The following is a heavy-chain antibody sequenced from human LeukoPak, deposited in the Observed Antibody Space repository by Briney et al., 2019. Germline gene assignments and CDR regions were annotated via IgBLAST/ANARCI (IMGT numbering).Heavy chain of an antibody. D-gene: IGHD3-16*01. V-gene: IGHV3-7*03. Sequence: GGSLRLSCAASGFTFSGFWMNWARQAPGKGLEWVASINHNGNVNYYVDSVKGRFTISRDNAKNSLYLQMSNLRAEDTAVYFCARGGGLDVWGQGATVTVSS. CDR3: ARGGGLDV. CDR2: INHNGNVN. J-gene: IGHJ6*02. CDR1: GFTFSGFW.